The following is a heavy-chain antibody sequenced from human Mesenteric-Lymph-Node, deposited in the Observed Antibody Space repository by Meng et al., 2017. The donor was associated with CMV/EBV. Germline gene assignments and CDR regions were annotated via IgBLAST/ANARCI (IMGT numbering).Heavy chain of an antibody. J-gene: IGHJ4*02. CDR2: ISGYNGDT. D-gene: IGHD2-2*02. V-gene: IGHV1-18*01. CDR1: CYTFSIYG. CDR3: ARGGQLLYVDY. Sequence: ASVKVSCKASCYTFSIYGINWVRQAPGQGLEWMGWISGYNGDTDYAQNLQGRVTMTTDTSTSTAYMDLRSLTSDDTAVYYCARGGQLLYVDYWGQGTLVTVSS.